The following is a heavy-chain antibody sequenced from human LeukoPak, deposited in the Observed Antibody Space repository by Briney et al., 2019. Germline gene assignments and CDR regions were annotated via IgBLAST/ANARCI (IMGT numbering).Heavy chain of an antibody. J-gene: IGHJ3*02. CDR2: IRWNSGSI. CDR3: AKTRYSRSCHEAVAI. CDR1: GYTFDDYV. V-gene: IGHV3-9*03. D-gene: IGHD6-13*01. Sequence: GGSLSLFCTASGYTFDDYVKLCLRQAPGKGLEWVSGIRWNSGSIGYADSVKGRFTISRENAKNSLYLQMNSLRAEDMALYYCAKTRYSRSCHEAVAISGHRTMVTVSS.